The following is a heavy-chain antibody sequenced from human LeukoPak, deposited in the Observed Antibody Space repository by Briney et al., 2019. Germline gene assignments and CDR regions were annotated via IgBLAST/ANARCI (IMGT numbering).Heavy chain of an antibody. D-gene: IGHD2-2*02. Sequence: SETLSLSCAVSVGSINSGNWWSWVRQSPGKGLEWIGEIYHNGTPNYNPSLKSRVTISADTFKNHFSLKMTSVTAADTAVYYCATAPILRGEGGEHYKYGMDVWGQGTTVIVSS. V-gene: IGHV4-4*02. J-gene: IGHJ6*02. CDR3: ATAPILRGEGGEHYKYGMDV. CDR1: VGSINSGNW. CDR2: IYHNGTP.